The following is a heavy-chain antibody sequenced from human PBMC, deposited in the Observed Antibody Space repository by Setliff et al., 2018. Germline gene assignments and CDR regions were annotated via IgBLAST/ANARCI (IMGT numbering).Heavy chain of an antibody. J-gene: IGHJ5*01. D-gene: IGHD4-17*01. V-gene: IGHV3-23*01. CDR2: IRGSGGST. CDR1: GFIVSSYA. Sequence: GGSLRLSCEVSGFIVSSYAMTWVRQAPGKGLEWLSAIRGSGGSTLYADSVKGRFTISRDNSQNTLYLQMDSLRVEDTAVYYCAKDPNGDYVGAFDSWGHGTLVTVSS. CDR3: AKDPNGDYVGAFDS.